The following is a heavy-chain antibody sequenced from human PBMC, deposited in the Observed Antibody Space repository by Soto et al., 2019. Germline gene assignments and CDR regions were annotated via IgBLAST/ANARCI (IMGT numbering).Heavy chain of an antibody. J-gene: IGHJ4*02. Sequence: LGESLKISCEASGYTFTNYWIGWVRQMPGTGLEWMGIIYPRDSDTRYSPSFQDQVTMSVDKSIGTAYLQWSSLNASDTAMYYCARGGNQLEYWGQGVLVTVSS. CDR1: GYTFTNYW. D-gene: IGHD6-25*01. V-gene: IGHV5-51*01. CDR2: IYPRDSDT. CDR3: ARGGNQLEY.